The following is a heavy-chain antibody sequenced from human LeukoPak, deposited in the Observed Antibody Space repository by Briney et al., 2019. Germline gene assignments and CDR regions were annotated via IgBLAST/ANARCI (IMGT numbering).Heavy chain of an antibody. D-gene: IGHD2-2*02. CDR3: ARRLDVVPAAIGPVGFDP. V-gene: IGHV4-31*03. CDR2: IYYSGST. J-gene: IGHJ5*02. Sequence: KPSETLSLTCTVSGGSISSGGYYWSWIRQHPGKGLGWIGYIYYSGSTYYNPSLKSRVTISVDTSKNQFSLKLSSVTAADTAVYYCARRLDVVPAAIGPVGFDPWGQGTLVTVSS. CDR1: GGSISSGGYY.